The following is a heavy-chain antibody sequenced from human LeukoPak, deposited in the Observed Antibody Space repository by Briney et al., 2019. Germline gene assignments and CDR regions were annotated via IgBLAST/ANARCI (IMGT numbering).Heavy chain of an antibody. CDR1: GFTFSSYA. CDR3: AKDPYIVVVPAAIDY. V-gene: IGHV3-23*01. CDR2: ISGSGGST. D-gene: IGHD2-2*01. J-gene: IGHJ4*02. Sequence: GGSLRLSCAASGFTFSSYAMSWVRQAPGKGLEWVPAISGSGGSTYYADSVKGRFTISRDNSKNTLYLQMNSLRAEDTAVYYCAKDPYIVVVPAAIDYWGQETLVTVSS.